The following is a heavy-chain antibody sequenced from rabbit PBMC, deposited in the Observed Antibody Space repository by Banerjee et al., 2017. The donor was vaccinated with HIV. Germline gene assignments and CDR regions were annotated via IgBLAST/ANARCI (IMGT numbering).Heavy chain of an antibody. Sequence: QEQLEESGGDLVKPEGSLTLTCTASGFSFSNGYVMCWVRQAPGKGLEWIACINTISGDTVYATWAKGRFTISKTSWTTVTLQMTSLTAADTATYFCARSTTYSYGMDLWGQGTLVTVS. CDR2: INTISGDT. CDR1: GFSFSNGYV. J-gene: IGHJ6*01. CDR3: ARSTTYSYGMDL. D-gene: IGHD1-1*01. V-gene: IGHV1S45*01.